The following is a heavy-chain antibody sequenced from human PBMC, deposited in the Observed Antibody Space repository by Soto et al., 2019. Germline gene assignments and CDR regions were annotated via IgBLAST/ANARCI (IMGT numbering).Heavy chain of an antibody. CDR3: ARENFNSSSWPLDY. CDR2: IYSGGST. CDR1: GFTFSSSW. Sequence: GSLRLSCAASGFTFSSSWMSWVRQAPGKGLEWVSVIYSGGSTYYADSVKGRFTISRDNSKNTLYLQMNSLRVEDTAVYYCARENFNSSSWPLDYWGQGTLVTVSS. D-gene: IGHD6-13*01. J-gene: IGHJ4*02. V-gene: IGHV3-66*01.